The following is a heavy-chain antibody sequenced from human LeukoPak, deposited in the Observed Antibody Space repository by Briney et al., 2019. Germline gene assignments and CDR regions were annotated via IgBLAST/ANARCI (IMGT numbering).Heavy chain of an antibody. V-gene: IGHV4-39*01. J-gene: IGHJ4*02. CDR3: ARPSIAVAGTWAGYFDY. D-gene: IGHD6-19*01. CDR2: IYYSGST. CDR1: GGSISSSSYY. Sequence: SETLSLTCTVSGGSISSSSYYWGWIRQPPGKGLEWIGSIYYSGSTYYNPSLKSRVTISVDTSKNQFSLKLSSVTAADTAVYYCARPSIAVAGTWAGYFDYWGQGTMVTVSS.